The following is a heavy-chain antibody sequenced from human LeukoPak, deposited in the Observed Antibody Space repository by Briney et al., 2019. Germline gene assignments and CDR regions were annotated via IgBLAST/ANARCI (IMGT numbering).Heavy chain of an antibody. D-gene: IGHD2-8*01. V-gene: IGHV4-59*11. CDR2: ISYSGNT. CDR1: GGSITTHY. CDR3: ARGGQDTNGYFIWFDT. Sequence: SSETLSLTCTVSGGSITTHYWSWIRQDPGKALEWIGYISYSGNTYYNPFLKSRVTISRDMSKNQFSLKLTSVTAADTAVYYCARGGQDTNGYFIWFDTWGQGTLVTVSS. J-gene: IGHJ5*02.